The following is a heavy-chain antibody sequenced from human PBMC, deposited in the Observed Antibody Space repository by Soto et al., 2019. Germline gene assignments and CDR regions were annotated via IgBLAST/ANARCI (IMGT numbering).Heavy chain of an antibody. V-gene: IGHV2-5*01. D-gene: IGHD1-1*01. CDR3: ARGLATLPVFAFDI. Sequence: QITLKGSGPTLVKPTQTLTLTCTLPGISLSTSGVGLGWIRQTPGKALEWLALVYWNDDKHYSPSLKSRRTITKDTSKKQAILTMTNMDPVDTATYYCARGLATLPVFAFDIWGQGTVVTVSS. CDR1: GISLSTSGVG. J-gene: IGHJ3*02. CDR2: VYWNDDK.